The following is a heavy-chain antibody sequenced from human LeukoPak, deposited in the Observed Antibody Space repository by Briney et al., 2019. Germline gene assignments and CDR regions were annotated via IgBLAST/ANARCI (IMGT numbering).Heavy chain of an antibody. Sequence: GGSLRLSCAASGFTVSSNYMSWVRQAPGKGLEWVSVIYSGGSTYYADSVKGRFTISRDNSKNTLYLQMNSLRAEDTAVYYCARWGYCSSTSCPGAFDIWGQGTMVTVSS. CDR3: ARWGYCSSTSCPGAFDI. J-gene: IGHJ3*02. CDR2: IYSGGST. CDR1: GFTVSSNY. D-gene: IGHD2-2*01. V-gene: IGHV3-53*01.